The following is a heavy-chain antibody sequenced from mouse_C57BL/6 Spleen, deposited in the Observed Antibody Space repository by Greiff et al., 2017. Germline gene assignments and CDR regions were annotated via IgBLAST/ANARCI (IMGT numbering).Heavy chain of an antibody. CDR3: TAGDAYAMDY. Sequence: EVQLQQSGAELVRPGASVKLSCTASGFNIKDDYMHWVKQRPEQGLEWIGWIVPENGDTEYASKFQGKATITADTSSNTAYLPLSSLTSEDTAVYYSTAGDAYAMDYWGQGTSLTVSS. V-gene: IGHV14-4*01. CDR1: GFNIKDDY. J-gene: IGHJ4*01. CDR2: IVPENGDT.